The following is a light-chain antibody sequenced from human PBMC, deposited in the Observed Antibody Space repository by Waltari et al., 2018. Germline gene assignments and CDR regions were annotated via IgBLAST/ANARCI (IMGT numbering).Light chain of an antibody. CDR2: EVT. J-gene: IGLJ2*01. V-gene: IGLV6-57*03. Sequence: FVLTQPPSVSESPGKTVTISCTRSSGSIASTYVQLYQQRPGGAPTIVIYEVTQRPPGAPDRFSASIDVSSNSASLSISGLKTEDEADYYCQSLDSTSPVIFGGGTRVTVL. CDR1: SGSIASTY. CDR3: QSLDSTSPVI.